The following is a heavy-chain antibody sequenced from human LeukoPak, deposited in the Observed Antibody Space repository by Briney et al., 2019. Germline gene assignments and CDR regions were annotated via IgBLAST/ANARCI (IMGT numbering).Heavy chain of an antibody. D-gene: IGHD3-10*01. Sequence: GGSLRLSCAASGFTFSGFIIHWVRQAPGKGLEWIGRVTSKTNSYATAYAASVKGRFTVSRDDSKKTAYLQMSSLKTEDTAVYYCAAGITLVRGGTFDIWGQGTMVIVSS. V-gene: IGHV3-73*01. CDR3: AAGITLVRGGTFDI. CDR2: VTSKTNSYAT. J-gene: IGHJ3*02. CDR1: GFTFSGFI.